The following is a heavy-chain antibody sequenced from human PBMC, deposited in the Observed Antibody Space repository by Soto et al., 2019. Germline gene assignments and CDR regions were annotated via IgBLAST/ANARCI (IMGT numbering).Heavy chain of an antibody. CDR3: ARIAFMSYGDTNWFDP. CDR2: IFSNDEK. CDR1: GFSLRNARMG. V-gene: IGHV2-26*01. D-gene: IGHD4-17*01. J-gene: IGHJ5*02. Sequence: SGPTLVNPTETLTLTCTVSGFSLRNARMGVSWIRQPPGKALEWRAHIFSNDEKSYSTSLKSRLTISKDTSNSQVVHTMTNMDPVDTGTYYCARIAFMSYGDTNWFDPWGQGTLVTVSS.